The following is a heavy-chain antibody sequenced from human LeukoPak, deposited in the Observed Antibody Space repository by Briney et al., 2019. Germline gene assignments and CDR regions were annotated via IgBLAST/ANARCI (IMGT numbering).Heavy chain of an antibody. CDR3: ATGVGYCSGGSCLGY. D-gene: IGHD2-15*01. J-gene: IGHJ4*02. CDR1: GYSFASYW. CDR2: IYPADSDT. Sequence: GESLKISCKGSGYSFASYWIAWVRPMPGKGLEWMGIIYPADSDTRYSPSFQGQVTISADKSISTAYLQWSSLKASDTAMYYCATGVGYCSGGSCLGYWGQGTLVTVSS. V-gene: IGHV5-51*01.